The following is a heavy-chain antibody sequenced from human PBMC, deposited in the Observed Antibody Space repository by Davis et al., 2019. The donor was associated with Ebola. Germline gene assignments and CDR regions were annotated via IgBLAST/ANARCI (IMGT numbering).Heavy chain of an antibody. CDR2: IYYSGST. Sequence: PSETLSLTCTVSGGSISSSDYYWSWIRQPPGKGLEWIGYIYYSGSTYYNPSLKSRVTISVDTSKNQFSLKLSSVTAADTAVYYCASFLYCSSTSCYTGYYFDYWGQGTLVTVSS. D-gene: IGHD2-2*02. J-gene: IGHJ4*02. V-gene: IGHV4-30-4*01. CDR1: GGSISSSDYY. CDR3: ASFLYCSSTSCYTGYYFDY.